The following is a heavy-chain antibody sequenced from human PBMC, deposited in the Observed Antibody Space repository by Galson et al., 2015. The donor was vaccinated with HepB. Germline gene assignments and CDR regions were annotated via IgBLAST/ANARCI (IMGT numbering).Heavy chain of an antibody. J-gene: IGHJ4*02. Sequence: SVKVSCKASGYSLSDHNIHWVRQAPGQGLAWMGWISPKYGGTKNAQKFQGRVTMTRDTSISTAYMELSSLGSDDTAVYYCTRGGGRYHVDYWGQGTLVTVSS. CDR1: GYSLSDHN. V-gene: IGHV1-2*02. D-gene: IGHD2-15*01. CDR2: ISPKYGGT. CDR3: TRGGGRYHVDY.